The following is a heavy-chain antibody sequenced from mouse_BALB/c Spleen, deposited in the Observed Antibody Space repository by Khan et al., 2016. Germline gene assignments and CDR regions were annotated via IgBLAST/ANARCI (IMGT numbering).Heavy chain of an antibody. J-gene: IGHJ3*01. D-gene: IGHD2-4*01. Sequence: VQLQQSGTVVARPGASVKMSCKASGYTFTSYWLHWVKQRPGQGLEWIGSIYPGNSNTSYNQKFKGKAKLTAVTSTSTAYMEISSLTNEDSAFYSCAGDLYDYGFAYWGQGTLVTVFA. V-gene: IGHV1-5*01. CDR3: AGDLYDYGFAY. CDR1: GYTFTSYW. CDR2: IYPGNSNT.